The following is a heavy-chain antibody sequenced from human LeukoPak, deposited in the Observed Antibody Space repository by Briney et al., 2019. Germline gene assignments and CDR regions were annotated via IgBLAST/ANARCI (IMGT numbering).Heavy chain of an antibody. CDR1: GFTFSSYA. CDR3: AKDETWIQLWTNPFDY. Sequence: GGSLRLSCAASGFTFSSYAMSWVRQAPGKGLEWVSAISGSGGSTYYADSVKGRFTISRDNSKNTLYLQMNSLRAEDTAVYYSAKDETWIQLWTNPFDYWGQGTLVTVSS. J-gene: IGHJ4*02. V-gene: IGHV3-23*01. D-gene: IGHD5-18*01. CDR2: ISGSGGST.